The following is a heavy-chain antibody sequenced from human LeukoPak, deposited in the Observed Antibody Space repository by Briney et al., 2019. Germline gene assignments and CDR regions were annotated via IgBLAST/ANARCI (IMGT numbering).Heavy chain of an antibody. CDR3: ATFGVIVRNNYLDY. Sequence: PGGSLRLSCAASGFTFSSYGMHWVRQAPGKGLEWVAVIWYDGSNKYYADSVKGRFTISRDNSKNTLYLQMSSLRAEDTAVYYCATFGVIVRNNYLDYWGQGALVAVSS. CDR1: GFTFSSYG. J-gene: IGHJ4*02. V-gene: IGHV3-33*01. CDR2: IWYDGSNK. D-gene: IGHD3-3*01.